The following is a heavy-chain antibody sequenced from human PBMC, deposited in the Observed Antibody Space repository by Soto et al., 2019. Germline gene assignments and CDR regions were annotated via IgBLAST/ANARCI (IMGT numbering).Heavy chain of an antibody. CDR3: VLLPPYTRGWPIHY. D-gene: IGHD6-19*01. CDR1: GFSLSTSAVA. J-gene: IGHJ4*02. Sequence: QITLKESGPTLVKPTQTLTLTCTFSGFSLSTSAVAVGWIRQPPGKALECLALIYWDDDKRYSPSLKDRLTITKDTSNNLVVLTKTNMDPLDTATYYCVLLPPYTRGWPIHYWGQGTLVTVSS. V-gene: IGHV2-5*02. CDR2: IYWDDDK.